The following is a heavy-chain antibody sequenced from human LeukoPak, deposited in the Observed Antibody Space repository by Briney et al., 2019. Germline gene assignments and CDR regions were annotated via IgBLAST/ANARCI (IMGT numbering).Heavy chain of an antibody. Sequence: GSLRLPCAASGFTFSTYEMNWVRQAPGKGLEWVSYISSSGSTIYYADSVKGRFTISRDNSKNTLYLQMNSLRAEDTAVYYCAKGGELRYFDWLLLHDAFDIWGQGTMVTVSS. CDR2: ISSSGSTI. J-gene: IGHJ3*02. D-gene: IGHD3-9*01. V-gene: IGHV3-48*03. CDR1: GFTFSTYE. CDR3: AKGGELRYFDWLLLHDAFDI.